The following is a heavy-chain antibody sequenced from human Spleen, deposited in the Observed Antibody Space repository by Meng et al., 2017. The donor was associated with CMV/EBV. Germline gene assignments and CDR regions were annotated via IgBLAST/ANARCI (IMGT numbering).Heavy chain of an antibody. V-gene: IGHV4-34*01. CDR3: ARDGSGYGVFDY. CDR1: GGACSGYY. CDR2: INHSGST. J-gene: IGHJ4*02. D-gene: IGHD3-22*01. Sequence: VDGGACSGYYWSRIRQPPGKGLEGMGEINHSGSTNYNPSLKSRVTISVDTSKNQFSLKLSSVTAADTAVYYCARDGSGYGVFDYWGQGTLVTVSS.